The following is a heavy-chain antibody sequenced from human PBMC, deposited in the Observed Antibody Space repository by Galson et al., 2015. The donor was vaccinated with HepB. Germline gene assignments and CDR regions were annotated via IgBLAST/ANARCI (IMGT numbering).Heavy chain of an antibody. CDR2: IYASGTT. CDR3: ARRLAV. J-gene: IGHJ6*04. V-gene: IGHV4-61*02. Sequence: TLSLTCTVSGGSISGESYYWSWIRQPAGKGLEWIGRIYASGTTNYNPSLQSRVTMSVDTSMNQFSLNLNSVTAADTAVYYCARRLAVWGRGTTVTVSS. CDR1: GGSISGESYY.